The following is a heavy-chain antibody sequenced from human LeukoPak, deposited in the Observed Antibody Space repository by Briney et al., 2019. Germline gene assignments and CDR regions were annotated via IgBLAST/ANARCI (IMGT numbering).Heavy chain of an antibody. CDR1: GGSISSGSYY. CDR2: IYTSGST. D-gene: IGHD1-20*01. V-gene: IGHV4-61*02. Sequence: SETLSLTCTVSGGSISSGSYYWSWIRQPAGKGLEWIGRIYTSGSTNYNPSLKSRVTISVDTSKNQFSLKLSSVTAADTAVYYCARDRITGTTDWFDPWGQGTLATVSS. CDR3: ARDRITGTTDWFDP. J-gene: IGHJ5*02.